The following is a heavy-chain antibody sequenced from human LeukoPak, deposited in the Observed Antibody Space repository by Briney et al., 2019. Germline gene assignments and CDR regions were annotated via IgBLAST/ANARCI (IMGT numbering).Heavy chain of an antibody. CDR3: ARDRGGYNSWFDP. Sequence: SSQTLSLTCTVSGGSISSGGYYWSWIRQHPGKGLEWIGYIYYSGSTYYNPSLKSRVTISVDTSKNQFSLKLSSVTAADTAVYYCARDRGGYNSWFDPWGQGTLVTVSS. V-gene: IGHV4-31*03. J-gene: IGHJ5*02. CDR1: GGSISSGGYY. D-gene: IGHD5-24*01. CDR2: IYYSGST.